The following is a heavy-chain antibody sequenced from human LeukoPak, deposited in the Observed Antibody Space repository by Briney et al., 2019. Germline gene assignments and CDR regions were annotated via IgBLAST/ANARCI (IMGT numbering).Heavy chain of an antibody. CDR2: IYNGGST. Sequence: SETLSLTCTVSGGTISSSYCSWIRQPPGKGLEWIAYIYNGGSTNYNPSLKSRVTISVDTSKNQFPLKLISVPAADTAVYYCARQAGGTSGPFDYWGEGTLVTVSS. D-gene: IGHD1-1*01. J-gene: IGHJ4*02. V-gene: IGHV4-59*08. CDR1: GGTISSSY. CDR3: ARQAGGTSGPFDY.